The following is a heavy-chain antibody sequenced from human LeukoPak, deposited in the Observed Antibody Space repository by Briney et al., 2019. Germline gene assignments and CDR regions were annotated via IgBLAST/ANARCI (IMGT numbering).Heavy chain of an antibody. CDR2: VYYSGST. CDR1: GGSISSSSYY. J-gene: IGHJ4*02. D-gene: IGHD3-22*01. Sequence: PSETLSLTCTVSGGSISSSSYYWGWIRQPPGKGLEWIGSVYYSGSTYYNPSLKSRVTISVDTSKNQFSLKLSSVTAADTAVYYCARAVRDSSGPIPDYWGQGTLVTVSS. CDR3: ARAVRDSSGPIPDY. V-gene: IGHV4-39*01.